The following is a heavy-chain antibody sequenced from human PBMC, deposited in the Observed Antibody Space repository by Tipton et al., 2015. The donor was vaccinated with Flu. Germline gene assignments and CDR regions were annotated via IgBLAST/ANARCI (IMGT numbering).Heavy chain of an antibody. CDR2: FSIRGGAT. V-gene: IGHV3-23*01. CDR1: GFTLTRYG. CDR3: AKVIPELVAGLDL. Sequence: GSLRLSCVVSGFTLTRYGMSWVRQAPGKGLEWISGFSIRGGATFFADSVKGRFTISRDYYKNTLYLQMNSLRAEDTAVYYCAKVIPELVAGLDLWGQGTLVTASS. D-gene: IGHD6-19*01. J-gene: IGHJ5*02.